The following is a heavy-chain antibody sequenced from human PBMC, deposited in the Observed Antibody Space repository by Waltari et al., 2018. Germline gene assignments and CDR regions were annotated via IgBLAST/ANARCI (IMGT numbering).Heavy chain of an antibody. CDR1: GGSISSGDYY. V-gene: IGHV4-30-4*08. CDR3: ARDGWTQGYFDL. D-gene: IGHD3-10*01. J-gene: IGHJ2*01. Sequence: QVQLQESGPGLVKPSQTLSLTCPVSGGSISSGDYYWSWIRQLPGKGLEWIGYIYYSGTTYSNPSLKSRVAISVDTSKNQFSLKVNSVTAADTAIYFCARDGWTQGYFDLWGRGTLVTVSS. CDR2: IYYSGTT.